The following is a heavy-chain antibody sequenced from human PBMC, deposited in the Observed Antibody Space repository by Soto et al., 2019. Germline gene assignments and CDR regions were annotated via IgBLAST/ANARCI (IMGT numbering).Heavy chain of an antibody. J-gene: IGHJ4*02. CDR1: GGSVSSGSYY. CDR3: ARSPAPIVGASTEFDY. V-gene: IGHV4-61*01. CDR2: IYYSGST. D-gene: IGHD1-26*01. Sequence: SETLSLTCTVSGGSVSSGSYYWSWIRQPPGKGLEWIGYIYYSGSTNYNPSLKSRVTISVDTSKNQFSLKLSSVTAADTAVYYCARSPAPIVGASTEFDYWGQGTLVTVSS.